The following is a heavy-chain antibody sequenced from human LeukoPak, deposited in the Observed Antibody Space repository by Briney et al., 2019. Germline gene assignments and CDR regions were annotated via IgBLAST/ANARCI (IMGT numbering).Heavy chain of an antibody. CDR3: AKVIREVDMSYDY. Sequence: GGSLRLSCAASGFMFSSYWMSWVRQAPGKGLEWVSAIHYSGGSTYYADSVKGRFTISRDNSKNTLYLQMNSLRAEDTAVYYCAKVIREVDMSYDYWGQGALVTVSS. CDR2: IHYSGGST. J-gene: IGHJ4*02. D-gene: IGHD5-24*01. CDR1: GFMFSSYW. V-gene: IGHV3-23*01.